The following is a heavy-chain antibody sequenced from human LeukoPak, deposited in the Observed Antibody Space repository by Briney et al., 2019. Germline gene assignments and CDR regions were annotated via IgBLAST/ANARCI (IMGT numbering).Heavy chain of an antibody. J-gene: IGHJ4*02. CDR2: VIGSVGST. V-gene: IGHV3-23*01. D-gene: IGHD3-16*01. CDR3: VKGSYDYLEVGYFDY. Sequence: HSGGSLRLSCAASGFTFASYAMSWVRQTPGKGLERVSVVIGSVGSTNYADSVKGRLTISRDNSKNTLYLQMNSLRVDDTAIYYGVKGSYDYLEVGYFDYWGQGTLVTVSS. CDR1: GFTFASYA.